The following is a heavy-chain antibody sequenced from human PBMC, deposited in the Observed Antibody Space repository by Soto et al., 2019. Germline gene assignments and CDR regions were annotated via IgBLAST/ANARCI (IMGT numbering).Heavy chain of an antibody. CDR3: TRDASRDSSARGWFDP. Sequence: GGSLRLSCAASGFTFRSFTMNWVRQAPGKGLEWVSTIGSNSAYIYYTDALRGRFTISRDNAKNSLHLQMNSLRAEDTAVYYCTRDASRDSSARGWFDPWGPGTLVTVSS. D-gene: IGHD6-13*01. J-gene: IGHJ5*02. V-gene: IGHV3-21*01. CDR2: IGSNSAYI. CDR1: GFTFRSFT.